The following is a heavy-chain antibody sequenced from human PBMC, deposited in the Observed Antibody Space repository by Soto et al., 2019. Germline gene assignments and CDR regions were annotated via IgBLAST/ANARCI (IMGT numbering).Heavy chain of an antibody. D-gene: IGHD6-19*01. V-gene: IGHV5-51*01. CDR2: IYPGDSDT. CDR3: ARLRGSGWYWGPDPEKVFDY. J-gene: IGHJ4*01. CDR1: GYSFTSYW. Sequence: GESLKISCKGSGYSFTSYWIGWVRQMPGKGLEWMGIIYPGDSDTRYSPSFQGQVTISADKSISTAYLQWSSLKASDTAMYYCARLRGSGWYWGPDPEKVFDYWGQGTLVTVSS.